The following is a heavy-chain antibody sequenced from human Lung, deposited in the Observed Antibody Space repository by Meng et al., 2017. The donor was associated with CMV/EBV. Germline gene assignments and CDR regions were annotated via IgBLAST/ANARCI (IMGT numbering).Heavy chain of an antibody. CDR3: ARGINGGCGD. Sequence: VHLQQSGPGLVKPSQTLSLTVALSGDILSSNSAAWHWIRQSPSRGLEWLGRTYYRSKWYHEYAVSVKSRITISPDTPKNQFSLQLNSMTPEDTAVYYCARGINGGCGDWGQGTLVTVSS. V-gene: IGHV6-1*01. CDR1: GDILSSNSAA. J-gene: IGHJ4*02. D-gene: IGHD4-23*01. CDR2: TYYRSKWYH.